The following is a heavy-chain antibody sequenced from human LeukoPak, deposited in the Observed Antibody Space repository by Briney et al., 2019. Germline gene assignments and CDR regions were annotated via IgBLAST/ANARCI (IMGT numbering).Heavy chain of an antibody. V-gene: IGHV1-24*01. J-gene: IGHJ5*02. D-gene: IGHD3-3*01. CDR2: FDPEDGET. CDR3: ATSTFYDFWSGYQPNWFDP. Sequence: VASVKVSCKVSGYTLTELSMHWVRQAPGKGLEWMGGFDPEDGETIYAQKFQGRVTMTEDTSTDTAYMELSSLRSEDTAVYYCATSTFYDFWSGYQPNWFDPWGQGTLVTVSS. CDR1: GYTLTELS.